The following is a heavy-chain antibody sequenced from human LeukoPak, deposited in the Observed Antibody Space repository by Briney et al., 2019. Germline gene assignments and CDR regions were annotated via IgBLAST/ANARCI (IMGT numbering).Heavy chain of an antibody. Sequence: PSETLSLTCAVYGGSFSGYYWNWIRQPPGKGLEWIGDINHSGSTNCNPSLKSRVTISGDTSKNQLSLKLTSVTAADTAVYYCARGRSPGYWGQGTLVTVSS. V-gene: IGHV4-34*01. D-gene: IGHD3-10*01. CDR3: ARGRSPGY. CDR1: GGSFSGYY. CDR2: INHSGST. J-gene: IGHJ4*02.